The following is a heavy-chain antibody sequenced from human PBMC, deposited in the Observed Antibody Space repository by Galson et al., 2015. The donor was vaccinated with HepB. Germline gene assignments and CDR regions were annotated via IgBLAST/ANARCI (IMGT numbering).Heavy chain of an antibody. V-gene: IGHV1-8*01. D-gene: IGHD3-10*01. J-gene: IGHJ6*02. CDR1: GSTLTSYD. CDR3: ARGYGTGHYSYGMDI. CDR2: MNPDSGDT. Sequence: SVKVSCKASGSTLTSYDINWVRQATGQGLEWMGWMNPDSGDTGYAQKFQGRVTMTRHTSTSTAYMELSSLRSEDTAVYYCARGYGTGHYSYGMDIWGQGTTVTVSS.